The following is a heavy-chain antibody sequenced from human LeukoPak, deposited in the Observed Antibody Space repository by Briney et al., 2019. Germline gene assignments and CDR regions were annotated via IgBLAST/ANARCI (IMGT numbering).Heavy chain of an antibody. V-gene: IGHV1-69*04. J-gene: IGHJ3*02. CDR3: AREKGYCSSTSSFDAFDT. CDR2: IIPILGIA. D-gene: IGHD2-2*01. CDR1: GGTFSSYT. Sequence: SVKVSCKASGGTFSSYTISWVRQAPGQGLEWMGRIIPILGIANYAQKFQGRVTITADKSTSTAYMELSSLRSEDTAVYYCAREKGYCSSTSSFDAFDTWGQGTMVTVSS.